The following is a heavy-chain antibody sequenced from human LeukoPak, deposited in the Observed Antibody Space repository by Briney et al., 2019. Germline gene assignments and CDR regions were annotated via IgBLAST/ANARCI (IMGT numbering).Heavy chain of an antibody. J-gene: IGHJ6*04. CDR3: AREGSGSYLRMDV. D-gene: IGHD3-10*01. CDR1: GGSFSGYY. CDR2: INHSGST. Sequence: SETLSLTCAVDGGSFSGYYWSWIRQPPGKGLEWIGEINHSGSTNYNPSLKSRVTISVDTSKNQFSLKLSSVTAADTAVYYCAREGSGSYLRMDVWGKGTTVTVSS. V-gene: IGHV4-34*01.